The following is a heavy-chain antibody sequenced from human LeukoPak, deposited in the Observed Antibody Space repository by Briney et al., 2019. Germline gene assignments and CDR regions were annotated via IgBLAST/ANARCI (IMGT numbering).Heavy chain of an antibody. V-gene: IGHV3-33*01. J-gene: IGHJ4*02. CDR2: IWSDGSNK. D-gene: IGHD3-10*01. CDR3: ARDFDYGSHYFDY. CDR1: GFTFSYSG. Sequence: PGRSLRLSCAASGFTFSYSGMHWVRQAPGKGLEWVAGIWSDGSNKYYADSVKGRFTVSRDNSKNTLYLQMNSLRAEDTAVYYCARDFDYGSHYFDYWGQGTLVTVSS.